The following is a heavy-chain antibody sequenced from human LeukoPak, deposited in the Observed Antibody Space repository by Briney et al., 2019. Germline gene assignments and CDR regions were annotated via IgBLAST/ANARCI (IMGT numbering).Heavy chain of an antibody. CDR2: IYPDDSDT. D-gene: IGHD2-8*01. V-gene: IGHV5-51*01. CDR3: ARHAHCTNGVCYSNYYYHMDV. J-gene: IGHJ6*03. Sequence: GESLKISCKGSGYSFASSWIGWVRQMPGKGLEWMGIIYPDDSDTRYSPSFEGQITISVDKSISTAYLQWSSLKASDTAVYCCARHAHCTNGVCYSNYYYHMDVWGKGTTVTVSS. CDR1: GYSFASSW.